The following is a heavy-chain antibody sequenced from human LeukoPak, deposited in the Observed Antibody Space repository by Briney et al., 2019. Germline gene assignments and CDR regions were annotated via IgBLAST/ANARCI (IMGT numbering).Heavy chain of an antibody. CDR1: GFTFSSYA. V-gene: IGHV3-23*01. D-gene: IGHD2/OR15-2a*01. J-gene: IGHJ4*02. Sequence: GGSLRLSCAASGFTFSSYAMSWFRQAPGKGLEWVSAISGSGGSTYYADSVKGRFTISRDNSKNTLYLQMNSLRAEDTAVYYCAKDQSLWPYYFDYWGQGTLVTVSS. CDR2: ISGSGGST. CDR3: AKDQSLWPYYFDY.